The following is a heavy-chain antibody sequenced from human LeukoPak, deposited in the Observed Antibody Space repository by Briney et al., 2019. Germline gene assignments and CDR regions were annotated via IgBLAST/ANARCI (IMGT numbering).Heavy chain of an antibody. CDR3: ARGHRDYDILTGYYYNY. V-gene: IGHV4-34*01. D-gene: IGHD3-9*01. CDR1: GGSFSGYY. J-gene: IGHJ4*02. CDR2: INHSGST. Sequence: PSETLSLTCAVYGGSFSGYYWSWIRQPPGKGLEWIGEINHSGSTNHNPSLKSRVTISGDTSKNQFSLKLSSVTAADTAVYYCARGHRDYDILTGYYYNYWGQGTLVTVSS.